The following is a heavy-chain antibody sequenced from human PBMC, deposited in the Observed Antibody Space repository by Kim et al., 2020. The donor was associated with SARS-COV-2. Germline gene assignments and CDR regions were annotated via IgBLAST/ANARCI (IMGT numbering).Heavy chain of an antibody. D-gene: IGHD6-19*01. J-gene: IGHJ5*02. CDR1: GFTFSSYG. Sequence: GGSLRLSCAASGFTFSSYGMHWVRQAPGKGLEWVAVIWYDGSNKYYADSVKGRFTISRDNSKNTLYLQMNSLRAEDTAVYYCARDRSLFSSGWLMAPFDPWGQGTLVTVSS. CDR3: ARDRSLFSSGWLMAPFDP. V-gene: IGHV3-33*08. CDR2: IWYDGSNK.